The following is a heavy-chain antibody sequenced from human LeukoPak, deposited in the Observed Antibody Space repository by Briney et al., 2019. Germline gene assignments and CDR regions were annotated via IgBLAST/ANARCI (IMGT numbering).Heavy chain of an antibody. CDR1: GYTFTGYY. CDR3: ARDVRKTADGTGYYNGTDD. D-gene: IGHD6-13*01. V-gene: IGHV1-2*02. J-gene: IGHJ6*02. Sequence: RASVKVSCKASGYTFTGYYMHWVRQAPGQGLEWMGWINPNTGGTNYAQKFQGRVTMTRDTSISTAYMELRRLRSDDTAVYYCARDVRKTADGTGYYNGTDDWGQGTPVTVSS. CDR2: INPNTGGT.